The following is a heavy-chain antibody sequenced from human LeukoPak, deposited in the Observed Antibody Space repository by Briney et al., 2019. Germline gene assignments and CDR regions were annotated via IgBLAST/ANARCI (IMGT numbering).Heavy chain of an antibody. CDR2: IKQDGSEK. CDR3: ARGMRGAFDI. CDR1: GFTFSNYW. V-gene: IGHV3-7*01. D-gene: IGHD3-10*01. J-gene: IGHJ3*02. Sequence: PGGSLRLSCAASGFTFSNYWMNWVRQAPGKGVEWVANIKQDGSEKYYVDSVKGRFTISRDNAKNSLYLQMNSLRAEDTAVYYCARGMRGAFDIWGQGTMVTVSS.